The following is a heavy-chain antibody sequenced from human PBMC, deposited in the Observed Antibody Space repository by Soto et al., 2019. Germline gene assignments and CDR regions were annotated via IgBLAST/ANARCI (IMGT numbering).Heavy chain of an antibody. V-gene: IGHV1-3*01. D-gene: IGHD5-18*01. CDR2: INAANGDT. J-gene: IGHJ3*02. CDR1: GYTFTSYG. Sequence: ASVKVSCKASGYTFTSYGIHWVRQAPGQRLEWMGWINAANGDTKYSPKFQGRVTITRDTSASTAYMELSSLRSEDTAVYYCARVAYSYGYYAFDIWGQGTMVTVSS. CDR3: ARVAYSYGYYAFDI.